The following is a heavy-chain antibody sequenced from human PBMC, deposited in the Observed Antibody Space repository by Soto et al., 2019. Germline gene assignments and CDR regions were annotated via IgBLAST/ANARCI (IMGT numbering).Heavy chain of an antibody. D-gene: IGHD6-19*01. Sequence: SVKVSCKASGGTFSSYAISWVRQAPGQGLEWMGGIIPIFGTANYAQKFQGRVTITADKSTSTAYMELSSLRSEDTAVYYCARDYTPYSSGWHYYYGMDVWGQGTTVTVSS. J-gene: IGHJ6*02. V-gene: IGHV1-69*06. CDR3: ARDYTPYSSGWHYYYGMDV. CDR2: IIPIFGTA. CDR1: GGTFSSYA.